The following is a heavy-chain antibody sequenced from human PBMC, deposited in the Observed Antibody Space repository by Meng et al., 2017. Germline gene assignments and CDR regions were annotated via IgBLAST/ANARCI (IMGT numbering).Heavy chain of an antibody. Sequence: QGQLGQPGAEVKKPGASMKVSCKPSGYNFPDYYIHWVRRAPGQGLEWMGRINPKSGDTHYAQKFQARVTMTGDTSISTAYMELSGLRSDDTAMYYCARDEDISAAGKLFGDYWGQGTLVTVSS. CDR1: GYNFPDYY. CDR2: INPKSGDT. V-gene: IGHV1-2*06. CDR3: ARDEDISAAGKLFGDY. J-gene: IGHJ4*02. D-gene: IGHD6-25*01.